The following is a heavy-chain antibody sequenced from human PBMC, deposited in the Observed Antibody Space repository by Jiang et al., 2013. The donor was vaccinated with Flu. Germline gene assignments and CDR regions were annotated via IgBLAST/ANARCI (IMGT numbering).Heavy chain of an antibody. V-gene: IGHV4-39*01. J-gene: IGHJ4*02. Sequence: GSGLVKPSDTLSLTCTVSGGSISSTSYHWAWIRQPPGKDLEWIGTIYFSGRTYYTPSLKSRVTISVDTSKNQFSLSLNSVTAADTAVYYCARRSTGFPYYFDYWGQGSLVTVSS. D-gene: IGHD2-8*02. CDR3: ARRSTGFPYYFDY. CDR1: GGSISSTSYH. CDR2: IYFSGRT.